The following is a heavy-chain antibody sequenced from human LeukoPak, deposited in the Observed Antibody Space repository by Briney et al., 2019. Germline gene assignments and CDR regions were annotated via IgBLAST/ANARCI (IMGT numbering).Heavy chain of an antibody. Sequence: GGSLRLSCAASGFTFSNYAMSWVRQAPGKGLEWVSGISGSGGSTYYADSVKGRFTISRDNSKNTLDVQMNSLRAEDTALYYCAREDSNYDHSFDYWGQGTLVTVSS. CDR3: AREDSNYDHSFDY. D-gene: IGHD4-11*01. CDR1: GFTFSNYA. J-gene: IGHJ4*02. V-gene: IGHV3-23*01. CDR2: ISGSGGST.